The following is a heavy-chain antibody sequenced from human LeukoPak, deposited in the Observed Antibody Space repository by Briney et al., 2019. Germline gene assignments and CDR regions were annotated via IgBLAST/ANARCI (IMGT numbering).Heavy chain of an antibody. D-gene: IGHD3-10*01. V-gene: IGHV4-59*08. CDR2: MFYSGST. Sequence: SETLSLTCTVSSDSISTYYWGWIRQPPGKGLEWIWDMFYSGSTNYNPSLESRVTISLDTSKNKFSLKLNSVTAADTAVYYCAKSNGYGLVDIWGQGTMVTVSS. CDR1: SDSISTYY. J-gene: IGHJ3*02. CDR3: AKSNGYGLVDI.